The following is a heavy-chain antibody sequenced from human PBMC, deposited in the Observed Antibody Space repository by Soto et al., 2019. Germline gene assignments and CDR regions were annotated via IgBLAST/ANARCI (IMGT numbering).Heavy chain of an antibody. CDR1: GYSFTSYW. CDR3: ARHPEGYCTNGVCYTENDY. D-gene: IGHD2-8*01. J-gene: IGHJ4*02. CDR2: IYPGDSDT. Sequence: GESLKISCKGSGYSFTSYWIGWVRQMPGKGLEWMGIIYPGDSDTRYSPSFQGQVTISADKSTSTAYLQWSSLKASDTAMYYCARHPEGYCTNGVCYTENDYWGQGTLVTVSS. V-gene: IGHV5-51*01.